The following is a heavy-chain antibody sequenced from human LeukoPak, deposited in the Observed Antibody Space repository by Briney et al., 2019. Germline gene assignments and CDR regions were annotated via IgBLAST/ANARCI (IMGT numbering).Heavy chain of an antibody. V-gene: IGHV1-58*01. D-gene: IGHD3-10*01. Sequence: SVKVSCKASRFTFSSPTVQRVRQARGQRLEWIGWIVVGSGYTNYAQKFQERVTFTGDISKDPVYMELSSLRSEDTAVYYCAVARGLTDPLDFWGQGTLVTVSS. CDR2: IVVGSGYT. CDR1: RFTFSSPT. CDR3: AVARGLTDPLDF. J-gene: IGHJ4*02.